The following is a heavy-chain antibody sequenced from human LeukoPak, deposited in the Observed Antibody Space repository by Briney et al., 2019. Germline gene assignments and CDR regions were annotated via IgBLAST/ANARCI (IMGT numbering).Heavy chain of an antibody. CDR2: ISSDGGST. V-gene: IGHV3-64*01. J-gene: IGHJ5*02. CDR3: ARDPSGGTTSSWFDV. Sequence: GGSLRLTCAASGFTFRHYLMHWVRQAPGKGLEYVAGISSDGGSTNYGNSLKGRFTISRDNSKNTLYLQMRGLRAEDMAVYYCARDPSGGTTSSWFDVWGQGSLVTVSS. D-gene: IGHD1-1*01. CDR1: GFTFRHYL.